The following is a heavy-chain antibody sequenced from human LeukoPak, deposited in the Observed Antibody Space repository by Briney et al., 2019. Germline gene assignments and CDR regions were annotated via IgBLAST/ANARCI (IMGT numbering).Heavy chain of an antibody. V-gene: IGHV3-53*01. CDR3: ARDLVVPAATAALYYYYGMDV. J-gene: IGHJ6*04. CDR1: GFTVSSNY. CDR2: IYSGGSK. D-gene: IGHD2-2*01. Sequence: GGSLRLSCAASGFTVSSNYMSWVRQAPGKGLEWVSVIYSGGSKYYADSVKGRFTISRDNSKNTLYLQMNSLRAEDTAVYYCARDLVVPAATAALYYYYGMDVWGKGTTVTVSS.